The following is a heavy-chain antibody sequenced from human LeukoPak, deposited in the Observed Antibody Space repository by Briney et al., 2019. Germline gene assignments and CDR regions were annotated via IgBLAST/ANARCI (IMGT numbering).Heavy chain of an antibody. V-gene: IGHV3-23*01. CDR1: GFIFGSFT. D-gene: IGHD3-3*01. J-gene: IGHJ3*01. CDR3: AKINIPDSWSGDPNDAFDV. Sequence: PGGSRRLSCVASGFIFGSFTMSWVRQAPGKRLEWVSAISGRGDNTYYTDSVKGRFTVSRDNSKDTQYLQMNSLSAEDTAIYYCAKINIPDSWSGDPNDAFDVWGQGTMVTVSS. CDR2: ISGRGDNT.